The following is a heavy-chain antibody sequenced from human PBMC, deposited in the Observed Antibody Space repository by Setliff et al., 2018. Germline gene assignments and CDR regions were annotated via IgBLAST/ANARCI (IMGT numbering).Heavy chain of an antibody. CDR2: ISSYNTDIT. V-gene: IGHV1-18*01. CDR3: TISTLSICSGGSCPNVFDV. J-gene: IGHJ3*01. D-gene: IGHD2-15*01. Sequence: ASVKVSCKASGYIFSSYGISWVRQAPGQGLQWMGWISSYNTDITNYAERFQGRITMTTDTSTSAAYMELRGLRSDDTAIYYCTISTLSICSGGSCPNVFDVWGPGTLVTVSS. CDR1: GYIFSSYG.